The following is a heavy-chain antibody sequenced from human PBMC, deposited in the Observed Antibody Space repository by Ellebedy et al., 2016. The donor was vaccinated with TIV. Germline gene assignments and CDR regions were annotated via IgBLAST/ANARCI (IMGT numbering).Heavy chain of an antibody. D-gene: IGHD1-26*01. J-gene: IGHJ4*02. Sequence: GGSLRLSXKGSGYSFTSYWIGWVRQMPGKGLEWMGIIYPGDSDTRYSPSFQGQVTISADKSISTAYLQWSSLKASDTAMYYCARLVGANLDYWGQGTLVTVSS. CDR3: ARLVGANLDY. CDR2: IYPGDSDT. V-gene: IGHV5-51*01. CDR1: GYSFTSYW.